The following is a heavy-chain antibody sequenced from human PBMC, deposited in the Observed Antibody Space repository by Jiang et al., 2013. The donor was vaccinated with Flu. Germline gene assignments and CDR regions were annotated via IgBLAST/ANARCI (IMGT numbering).Heavy chain of an antibody. V-gene: IGHV1-69*06. CDR1: GDIFNNFS. Sequence: QSGSELKKPGSSVKVSCKASGDIFNNFSIHWVRQAPGQGLEWMGGTIPFSATPKYSHKFQGRLIITADRSTSTTYMDLTGLRGEDTAIYYCARYYGGGYFNYWGQGTLITVSS. CDR3: ARYYGGGYFNY. D-gene: IGHD3-10*01. J-gene: IGHJ4*02. CDR2: TIPFSATP.